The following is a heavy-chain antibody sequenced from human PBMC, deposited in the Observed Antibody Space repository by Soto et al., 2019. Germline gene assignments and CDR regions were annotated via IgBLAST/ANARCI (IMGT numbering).Heavy chain of an antibody. CDR2: IIPFSGTA. J-gene: IGHJ6*02. V-gene: IGHV1-69*01. CDR3: ACDYAVADTFYFGMAV. CDR1: GGTFISYT. Sequence: QVQLVQSGAEVKKPGSSVKVSCKSSGGTFISYTITWVRQAPGQGLEWMGGIIPFSGTANYPQKFQGRVTINADETTSTAYMILSSLRSEDTAVYYCACDYAVADTFYFGMAVWGQGTTVTVS. D-gene: IGHD6-19*01.